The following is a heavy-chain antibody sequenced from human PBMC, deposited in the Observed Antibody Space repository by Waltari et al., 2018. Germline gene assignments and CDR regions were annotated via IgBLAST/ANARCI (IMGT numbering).Heavy chain of an antibody. CDR3: ARDHNWGPDY. Sequence: QVQLVQSGAELKNPGASVRVSCKTSGYTFTNFYFHWVRQAPGQGLEWMGGIHPGGGDTNYAQKVQGRVTLSRDTSIDTAYLELNGLTSDDTAIYYCARDHNWGPDYWGQGTLVTVSS. CDR2: IHPGGGDT. D-gene: IGHD7-27*01. V-gene: IGHV1-2*02. J-gene: IGHJ4*02. CDR1: GYTFTNFY.